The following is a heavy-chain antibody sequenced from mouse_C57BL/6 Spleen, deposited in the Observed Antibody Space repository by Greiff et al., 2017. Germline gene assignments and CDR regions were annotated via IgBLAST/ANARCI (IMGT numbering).Heavy chain of an antibody. CDR2: ISSGGDYI. D-gene: IGHD2-4*01. CDR3: TRDDGYDYEGWFAY. J-gene: IGHJ3*01. Sequence: EVKVVESGEGLVKPGGSLKLSCAASGFTFSSYAMSWVRQTPEKRLEWVAYISSGGDYIYYADTVKGRFTISRDNARNTLYLQMSSLKSEDTAMYYCTRDDGYDYEGWFAYWGQGTLVTVSA. CDR1: GFTFSSYA. V-gene: IGHV5-9-1*02.